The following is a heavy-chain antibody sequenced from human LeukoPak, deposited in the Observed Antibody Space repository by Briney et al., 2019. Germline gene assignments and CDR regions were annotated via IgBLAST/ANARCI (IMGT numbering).Heavy chain of an antibody. CDR3: AKDLAAMVGFDY. D-gene: IGHD5-18*01. J-gene: IGHJ4*02. CDR2: ISGSGGST. CDR1: GFTFSSYG. V-gene: IGHV3-23*01. Sequence: GGSLRLSCAASGFTFSSYGMHWVRQAPGKGLEWVSAISGSGGSTYYADSVKGRFTISRDNSKNTLYLQMNSLRAEDTAVYYCAKDLAAMVGFDYWGQGTLVTVSS.